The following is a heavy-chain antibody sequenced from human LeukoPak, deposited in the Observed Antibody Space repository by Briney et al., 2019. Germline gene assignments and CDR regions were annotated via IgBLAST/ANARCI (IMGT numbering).Heavy chain of an antibody. CDR3: AKFLGPRLAVAVTTPFDY. CDR1: GFIFSSHA. D-gene: IGHD6-19*01. V-gene: IGHV3-23*01. Sequence: PGGSLPLSCAASGFIFSSHAMSWVPHATGKGLEWVSAISGSGGSTYYADSVKGRFTISRDNSKNTLYLQMNSLRAEDTAVYYCAKFLGPRLAVAVTTPFDYWGQGTLVTVSS. J-gene: IGHJ4*02. CDR2: ISGSGGST.